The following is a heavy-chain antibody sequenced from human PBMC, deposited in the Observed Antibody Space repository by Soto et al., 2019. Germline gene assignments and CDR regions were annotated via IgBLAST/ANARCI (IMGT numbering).Heavy chain of an antibody. Sequence: GGSLRLSCAASGFTFSSYGMHWVRQAPGKGLEWVAVISYDGSNKYYADSVKGRFTISRDNSKNTLYLQMNSLRAEDTAVYYCAKDRRNYGDYLLWGQGTLVTVSS. CDR2: ISYDGSNK. J-gene: IGHJ4*02. CDR1: GFTFSSYG. CDR3: AKDRRNYGDYLL. D-gene: IGHD4-17*01. V-gene: IGHV3-30*18.